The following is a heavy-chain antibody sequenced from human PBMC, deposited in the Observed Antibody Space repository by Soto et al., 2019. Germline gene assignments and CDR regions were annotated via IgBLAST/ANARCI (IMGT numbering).Heavy chain of an antibody. CDR1: GESISSSSYC. V-gene: IGHV4-39*01. J-gene: IGHJ4*02. CDR2: IYYSGRT. D-gene: IGHD2-21*02. CDR3: ARQRTTVVTQAYFDH. Sequence: AETLSLTCIVSGESISSSSYCFFGMGQRPGKGLEWIGSIYYSGRTYYNPSFKSRVTISIDTSKNQFSLKLSSVTATDTAVYYCARQRTTVVTQAYFDHWGQGALVTVSS.